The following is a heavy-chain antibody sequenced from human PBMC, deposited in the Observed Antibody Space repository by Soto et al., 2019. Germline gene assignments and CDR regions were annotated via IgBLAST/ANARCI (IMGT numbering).Heavy chain of an antibody. CDR3: ARDLLGFGYTYGAV. Sequence: QVQLVQSGAEVKKPGSSVKVSCKASGGTFSNYALISWVRQAPGQGLEWMGGIIPIDATVNYAQKFQGRITITADKSTTTAYMDLGSLGSEDTAVYYCARDLLGFGYTYGAVWGQGTTVTVSS. CDR1: GGTFSNYA. V-gene: IGHV1-69*14. D-gene: IGHD3-10*01. J-gene: IGHJ6*01. CDR2: IIPIDATV.